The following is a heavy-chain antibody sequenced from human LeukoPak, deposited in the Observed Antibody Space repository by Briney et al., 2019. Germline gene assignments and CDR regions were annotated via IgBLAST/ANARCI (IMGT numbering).Heavy chain of an antibody. D-gene: IGHD4-23*01. CDR3: ARSHFGGVTYYFDY. Sequence: SQTLSLPCTVSGDSVSSAGYYWSWIRLPPGKGLEWIGYVFYSGGTYYNPSLMSRLTISMDTSRNQFSLRLASVTAADTAVCYCARSHFGGVTYYFDYWGQETLVTVSS. CDR2: VFYSGGT. J-gene: IGHJ4*02. V-gene: IGHV4-30-4*01. CDR1: GDSVSSAGYY.